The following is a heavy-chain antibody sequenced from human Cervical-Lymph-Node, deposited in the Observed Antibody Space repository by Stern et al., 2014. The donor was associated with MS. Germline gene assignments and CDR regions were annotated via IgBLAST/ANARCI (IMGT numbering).Heavy chain of an antibody. D-gene: IGHD3-16*01. V-gene: IGHV3-30*18. CDR3: AKDRIHHWLPPSAPGGMDV. Sequence: QVQLGQSGGGVVQPARSLRLSCAASGFTFSSSGMHWVRQAPAKGLDRVAVISNDGSNKYSADSVKGRFTISRDNSKNTLYLQMNSLRAEDTAVYYCAKDRIHHWLPPSAPGGMDVWGQGTTVTVSS. CDR1: GFTFSSSG. CDR2: ISNDGSNK. J-gene: IGHJ6*02.